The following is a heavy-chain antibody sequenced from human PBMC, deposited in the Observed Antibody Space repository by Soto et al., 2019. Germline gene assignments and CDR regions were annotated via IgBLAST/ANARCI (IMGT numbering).Heavy chain of an antibody. D-gene: IGHD3-22*01. Sequence: SETLSLTCTVSYGSISSYYCRWILQHPGKGLEWIGYIYYSGSTNYNPSLKSRVTISVDTSKNQFSLKLSSVTAADTAVYYCARGDSSRGYFDYWGEGTLVTVSS. CDR2: IYYSGST. CDR3: ARGDSSRGYFDY. V-gene: IGHV4-59*01. J-gene: IGHJ4*02. CDR1: YGSISSYY.